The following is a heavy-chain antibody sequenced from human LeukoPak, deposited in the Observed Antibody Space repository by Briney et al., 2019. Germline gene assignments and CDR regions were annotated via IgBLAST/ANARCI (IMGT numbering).Heavy chain of an antibody. CDR3: ARESGGGSFDI. J-gene: IGHJ3*02. V-gene: IGHV3-7*01. CDR2: IKQDGSER. Sequence: GGSLRLSCAASGLTLSSYWMSWVRQAPGKGLEWVANIKQDGSERYYLDSVKGRFTISRDNAKNSLYLQMNSLGAEDTSVYYCARESGGGSFDIWGPGTMVTVSS. D-gene: IGHD3-16*01. CDR1: GLTLSSYW.